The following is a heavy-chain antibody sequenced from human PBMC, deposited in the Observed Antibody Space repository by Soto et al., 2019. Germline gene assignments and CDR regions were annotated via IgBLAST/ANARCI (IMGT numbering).Heavy chain of an antibody. CDR3: AREYSNSPEAFDF. V-gene: IGHV4-61*03. J-gene: IGHJ4*02. Sequence: PSETLSLTCTVSGVSVNSDNYYWSWIRQPPGKGLEWIGHIYNTGSTTYNPSLKSRVTISLDTSRNRFSLSLSSVTAADTAVFYCAREYSNSPEAFDFWGRGTLVTVSS. CDR2: IYNTGST. CDR1: GVSVNSDNYY. D-gene: IGHD6-6*01.